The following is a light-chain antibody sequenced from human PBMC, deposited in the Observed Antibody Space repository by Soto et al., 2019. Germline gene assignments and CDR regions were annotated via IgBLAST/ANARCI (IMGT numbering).Light chain of an antibody. CDR1: SSNIGSAY. Sequence: QSVLTQPPSASGTPGQTVTISCSGSSSNIGSAYIYWYQHLPGTAPKLLIYRNNQRSSGVPDRLSASKSGTSASLAISGLRSEDDADYYCAAWDDSLVVFGGGTKVTVL. CDR2: RNN. J-gene: IGLJ2*01. V-gene: IGLV1-47*01. CDR3: AAWDDSLVV.